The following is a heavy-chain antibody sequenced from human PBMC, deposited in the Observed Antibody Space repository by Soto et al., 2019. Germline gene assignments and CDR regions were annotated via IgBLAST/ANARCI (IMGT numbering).Heavy chain of an antibody. CDR3: ARAPYSSGWWGFDF. CDR1: GLTFSSYW. V-gene: IGHV3-74*01. J-gene: IGHJ4*02. CDR2: ISTDGSVT. D-gene: IGHD6-19*01. Sequence: GGSLRLSCAASGLTFSSYWMHWVRQAPGKGLVWVSRISTDGSVTTYADSVKGRFTNSRDNAKKTLNLQMNSLRAEDTAVYYCARAPYSSGWWGFDFRGQGTLVTVSS.